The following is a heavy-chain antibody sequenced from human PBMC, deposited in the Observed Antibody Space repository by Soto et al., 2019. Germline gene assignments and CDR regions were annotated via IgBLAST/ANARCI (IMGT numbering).Heavy chain of an antibody. J-gene: IGHJ3*02. V-gene: IGHV3-74*01. CDR1: GFTFSTYW. D-gene: IGHD3-3*02. CDR3: VRTWHCFEI. CDR2: INGDGSYT. Sequence: EVQLVESGGGLVQPGGSLRLSCAASGFTFSTYWMHWVRQAPEKGLLWVSHINGDGSYTDFADSVKGRFTISRDNAKNTVYLQMQSLRVEDTAVYFGVRTWHCFEIWGPGTMVTVSS.